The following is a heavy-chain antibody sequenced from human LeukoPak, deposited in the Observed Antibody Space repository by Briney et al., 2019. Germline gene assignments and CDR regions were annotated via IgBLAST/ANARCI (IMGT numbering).Heavy chain of an antibody. Sequence: ASVKVSCKASGYTFTGYYMHWVRQAPGQGLEWMGWINPNSGGTNYAQKFQGRVTMTRDTSISTAYMELSRLRSDDTAVYYCTRDWHSSGINWFDPWGQGTLVTVSS. CDR3: TRDWHSSGINWFDP. D-gene: IGHD3-22*01. CDR2: INPNSGGT. CDR1: GYTFTGYY. J-gene: IGHJ5*02. V-gene: IGHV1-2*02.